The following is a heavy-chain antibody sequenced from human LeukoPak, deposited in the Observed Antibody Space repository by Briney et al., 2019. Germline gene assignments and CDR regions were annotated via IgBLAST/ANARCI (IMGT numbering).Heavy chain of an antibody. Sequence: GGSLLLSCAACSIIFTDYYMSWIRQSGGRGVEWVSYISSTSSVIHYTVSVSGRFTISRDNAKNSVFLQMDSLRAEDTAVYHCARLSGWSYHFDHWGPGILVTVPS. V-gene: IGHV3-11*01. CDR1: SIIFTDYY. CDR2: ISSTSSVI. J-gene: IGHJ4*02. CDR3: ARLSGWSYHFDH. D-gene: IGHD6-19*01.